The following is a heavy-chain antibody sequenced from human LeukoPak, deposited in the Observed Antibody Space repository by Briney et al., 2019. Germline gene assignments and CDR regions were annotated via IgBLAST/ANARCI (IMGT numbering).Heavy chain of an antibody. CDR3: WRPYCTNSICSSSVVDS. V-gene: IGHV4-39*01. CDR1: GDSISSSSYY. J-gene: IGHJ4*02. D-gene: IGHD2-8*01. Sequence: PSETLSLTCTVSGDSISSSSYYWGWIRQPPGTGLEWIGSIYYTGYTYDNPSLRSRITMSVDTPKNQFSLQLSSVTAADTAIYYCWRPYCTNSICSSSVVDSWGQGTLVTVSS. CDR2: IYYTGYT.